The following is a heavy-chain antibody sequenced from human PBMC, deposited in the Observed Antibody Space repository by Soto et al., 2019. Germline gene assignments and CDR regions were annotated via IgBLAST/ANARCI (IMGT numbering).Heavy chain of an antibody. J-gene: IGHJ5*01. V-gene: IGHV3-11*01. CDR1: GFTFSDYY. Sequence: QVQLVESGGGLVKPGGSLRLSCAASGFTFSDYYMSWIRQAPGKGLEWVSYISSSGSTIYYAHAVKGRFTISRDNAKNSLSLQMNTLRAEDTAVYYCARDFEAYCSGGSCYRYDSWGQGTLVTVSS. CDR2: ISSSGSTI. CDR3: ARDFEAYCSGGSCYRYDS. D-gene: IGHD2-15*01.